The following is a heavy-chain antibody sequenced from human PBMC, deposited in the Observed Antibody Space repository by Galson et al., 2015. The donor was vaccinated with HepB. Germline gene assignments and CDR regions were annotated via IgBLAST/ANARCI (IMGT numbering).Heavy chain of an antibody. J-gene: IGHJ4*02. CDR3: ARDPLPTAYSSSSEDY. Sequence: LSLTCAVSGGSISSSNWWSWVRQPPGKGLEWIGEIYHSGSTNYNPSLKSRVTISVDKSKNQFSLKLSSVTAADRAVYYCARDPLPTAYSSSSEDYWGQGTLVTVSS. D-gene: IGHD6-6*01. CDR2: IYHSGST. CDR1: GGSISSSNW. V-gene: IGHV4-4*02.